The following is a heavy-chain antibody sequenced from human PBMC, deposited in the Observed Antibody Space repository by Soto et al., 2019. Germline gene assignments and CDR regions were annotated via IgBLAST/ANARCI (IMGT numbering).Heavy chain of an antibody. CDR1: GFTFSNNA. CDR2: ISYDGSNK. CDR3: ARETTTSAFSAMDV. D-gene: IGHD1-1*01. Sequence: QVQLVESGGGGVQPGRSLRNSCAASGFTFSNNAMDWVRQAPGKGLEWVAVISYDGSNKYIAESVKGRFTISRDNSKNTLFLQMNSLRAEDTAVYYCARETTTSAFSAMDVWGQGTTVTVSS. J-gene: IGHJ6*02. V-gene: IGHV3-30-3*01.